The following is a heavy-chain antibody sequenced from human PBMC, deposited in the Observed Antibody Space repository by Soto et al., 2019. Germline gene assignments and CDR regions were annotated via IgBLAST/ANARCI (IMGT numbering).Heavy chain of an antibody. V-gene: IGHV3-23*01. CDR2: ISGSGGST. D-gene: IGHD3-22*01. J-gene: IGHJ4*02. CDR3: AKVPYYYDSSGQYYFDY. CDR1: GFTFSSYA. Sequence: GGSLRLSCAASGFTFSSYAMSWVRQAPGRGLEWVSAISGSGGSTYYADSVKGRFTISRDNSKNTLYLQMNSLRAEDTAVYYCAKVPYYYDSSGQYYFDYWGQGTLVTVSS.